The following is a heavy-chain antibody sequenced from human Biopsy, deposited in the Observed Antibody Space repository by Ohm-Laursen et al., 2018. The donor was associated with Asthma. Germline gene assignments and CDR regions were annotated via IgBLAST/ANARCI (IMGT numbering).Heavy chain of an antibody. V-gene: IGHV3-21*01. CDR2: ISSSSSYI. Sequence: GSLRLSCAASGFTFSSYSMKWVRQAAGKGLEWVSSISSSSSYIYYENSVKGRFTISRDNAKNSLYLQINSLRAEDTAVYYCAGVWLLASLNYWGQGTLVTVSP. CDR3: AGVWLLASLNY. D-gene: IGHD2-15*01. CDR1: GFTFSSYS. J-gene: IGHJ4*02.